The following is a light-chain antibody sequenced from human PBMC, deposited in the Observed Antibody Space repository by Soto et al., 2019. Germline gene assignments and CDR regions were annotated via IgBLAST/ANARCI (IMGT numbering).Light chain of an antibody. CDR2: GAS. CDR3: QQYDRSPRT. V-gene: IGKV3-20*01. CDR1: QSVSSSF. Sequence: EIVLTQSPGTLSLSPGERATLSCRASQSVSSSFLAWYQQKPGQAPRLLIYGASSRATGIPDRFSGSGSGTDFTLTISSLEPEDFAVYCCQQYDRSPRTFGQGTKVDIK. J-gene: IGKJ1*01.